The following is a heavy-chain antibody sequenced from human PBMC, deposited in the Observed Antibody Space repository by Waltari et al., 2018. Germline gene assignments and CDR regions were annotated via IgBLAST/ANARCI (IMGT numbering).Heavy chain of an antibody. CDR3: ARAKRLLDYYYYGVDV. J-gene: IGHJ6*02. Sequence: QVQLQQGGAGLLKPSETLSLNCTVHGGSFSGYYWSWIRQPPGKGLEWIGEINHSGSTNYNPSLKSRVTISGDTSKNQFALKLSSVTAADTAVYYCARAKRLLDYYYYGVDVWGLGTTVTVSS. V-gene: IGHV4-34*01. CDR2: INHSGST. CDR1: GGSFSGYY. D-gene: IGHD3-10*01.